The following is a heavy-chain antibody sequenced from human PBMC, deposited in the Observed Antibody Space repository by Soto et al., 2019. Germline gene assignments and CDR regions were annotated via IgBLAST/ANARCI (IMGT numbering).Heavy chain of an antibody. CDR3: AKDLICSGGSCYGMDV. Sequence: QVQLVESGGGVVQPGRSLRLSCAASGFTFSSYGIHWVRQAPGKGLEWVAVISYDGSNKYYADSVKGRFTISRDNSKNTLYLQMNSLRAEDTAVYYCAKDLICSGGSCYGMDVWGQGTTVTVSS. D-gene: IGHD2-15*01. V-gene: IGHV3-30*18. CDR2: ISYDGSNK. CDR1: GFTFSSYG. J-gene: IGHJ6*02.